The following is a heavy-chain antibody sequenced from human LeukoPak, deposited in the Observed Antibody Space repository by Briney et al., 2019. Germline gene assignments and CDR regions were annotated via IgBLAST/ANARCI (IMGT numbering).Heavy chain of an antibody. Sequence: ASVKVSCKASGYTFTSYGISWVRQAPGQGLEWMGIINPSGGSTSYAQKFQGRVTMTRDTSTSTVYMELSSLRSEGTAVYYCAREPQRFLRFNWFDPWGQGTLVTVSS. CDR2: INPSGGST. CDR1: GYTFTSYG. CDR3: AREPQRFLRFNWFDP. J-gene: IGHJ5*02. V-gene: IGHV1-46*01. D-gene: IGHD3-3*01.